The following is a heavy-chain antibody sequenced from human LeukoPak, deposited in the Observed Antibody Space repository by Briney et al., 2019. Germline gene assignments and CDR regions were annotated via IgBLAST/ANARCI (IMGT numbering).Heavy chain of an antibody. D-gene: IGHD2-15*01. CDR3: ASRCRGGGCYYFDY. J-gene: IGHJ4*02. V-gene: IGHV3-23*01. Sequence: PGGSLRLSCAASGFTFSSYAMSWVRQAPGKGLEWVSSISGSGGSTFYADSVKGRFTITRDNARNTRYLQMNSLRAEDTAIYYCASRCRGGGCYYFDYWGQGTLATVSS. CDR1: GFTFSSYA. CDR2: ISGSGGST.